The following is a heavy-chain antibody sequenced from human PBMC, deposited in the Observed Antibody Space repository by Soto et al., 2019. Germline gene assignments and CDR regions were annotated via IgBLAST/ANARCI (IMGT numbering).Heavy chain of an antibody. CDR3: ARDFSSHFTIYYYGMDV. CDR1: GGTFSSYA. Sequence: QVQLVQSGAEVKKPGSSVKVSCKASGGTFSSYAISWVRQAPGQGLEWMGGIITIFGTANYAQKFKGRDTITEDESTSTEYMELSSLRSEDTAVYYCARDFSSHFTIYYYGMDVWGQGTTVTVSS. D-gene: IGHD3-3*01. CDR2: IITIFGTA. V-gene: IGHV1-69*01. J-gene: IGHJ6*02.